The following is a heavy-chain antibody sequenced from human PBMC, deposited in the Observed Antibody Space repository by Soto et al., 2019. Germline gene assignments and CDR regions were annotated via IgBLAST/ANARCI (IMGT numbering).Heavy chain of an antibody. CDR1: VYTLNGYY. Sequence: ASVKGSCKASVYTLNGYYMHLVRQAPGQGLEWMGWINPNSGGTNYAQKFQGWVTMTRDTSISTAYMELSRLRSDDTAVYYCARDEAYCTNGVCSPRRYYYYGMDVWGQGTTVTVS. D-gene: IGHD2-8*01. CDR2: INPNSGGT. CDR3: ARDEAYCTNGVCSPRRYYYYGMDV. J-gene: IGHJ6*02. V-gene: IGHV1-2*04.